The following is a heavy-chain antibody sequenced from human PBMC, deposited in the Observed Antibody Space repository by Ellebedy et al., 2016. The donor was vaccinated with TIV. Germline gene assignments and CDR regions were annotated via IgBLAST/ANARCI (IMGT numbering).Heavy chain of an antibody. J-gene: IGHJ4*02. Sequence: SQTLSLTCAISGDSVSNNGVTWNWIRQSPSRGLEWLGRTYYRSKWYNEYAISLRSRITINPDTSKNQFSLQLNSETAEDTAVYYCARYNSGSKTFDYWGQGALVTVSS. V-gene: IGHV6-1*01. CDR1: GDSVSNNGVT. D-gene: IGHD6-19*01. CDR2: TYYRSKWYN. CDR3: ARYNSGSKTFDY.